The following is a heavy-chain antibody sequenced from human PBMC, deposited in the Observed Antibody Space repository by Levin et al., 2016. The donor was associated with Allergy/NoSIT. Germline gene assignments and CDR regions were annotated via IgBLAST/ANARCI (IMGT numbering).Heavy chain of an antibody. Sequence: WIRQPPGKGLEWIGYIYYSGSTYYNPSLKSRVTISVDTSKNQFSLKLSSVTAADTAVYYCARGIWEWLSASRAFDIWGQGTMVTVSS. J-gene: IGHJ3*02. V-gene: IGHV4-31*02. D-gene: IGHD3-3*01. CDR3: ARGIWEWLSASRAFDI. CDR2: IYYSGST.